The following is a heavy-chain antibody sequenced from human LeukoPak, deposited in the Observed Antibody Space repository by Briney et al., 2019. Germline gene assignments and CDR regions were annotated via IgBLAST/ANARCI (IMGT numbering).Heavy chain of an antibody. D-gene: IGHD3-10*01. J-gene: IGHJ4*02. CDR2: IYWDDDK. CDR1: GFSLSTSGVG. Sequence: SGPTLVNPTQTLTLTCTFSGFSLSTSGVGVGWIRQPPGKALEWLALIYWDDDKRYSPSLKSRLTITKDTSKNQVVLTMTNMDPVDTATYYCARTYYYGSGSLPPFDYWGQGTLVTVSS. V-gene: IGHV2-5*02. CDR3: ARTYYYGSGSLPPFDY.